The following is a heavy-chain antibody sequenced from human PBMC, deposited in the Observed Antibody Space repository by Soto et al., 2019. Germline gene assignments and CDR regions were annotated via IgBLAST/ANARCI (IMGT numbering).Heavy chain of an antibody. CDR3: ARHLGAGIPYYYYYGMDV. CDR2: IYYSGST. J-gene: IGHJ6*02. CDR1: GGSISSSSYY. V-gene: IGHV4-39*01. Sequence: PSETLSLACTVSGGSISSSSYYWGWIRQPPGKGLEWIGSIYYSGSTYYNPSLKSRVTISVDTSKNQFSLKLSSVTAADTAVYYCARHLGAGIPYYYYYGMDVWGQGTTVTVSS. D-gene: IGHD6-19*01.